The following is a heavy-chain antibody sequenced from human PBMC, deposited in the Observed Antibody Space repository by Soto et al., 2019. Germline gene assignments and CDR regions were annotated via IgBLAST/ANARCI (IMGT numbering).Heavy chain of an antibody. J-gene: IGHJ5*02. CDR1: GGTYSSYT. D-gene: IGHD2-21*01. CDR3: AREAYCGGDCYLSVWFDP. Sequence: ASVKVSCKASGGTYSSYTISWVRQAPGQGLEWMGRIIPILGIANYAQKFQGRVTITADKSTSTAYMELSSLRSEDTAVYYCAREAYCGGDCYLSVWFDPWGQGTLVTVSS. CDR2: IIPILGIA. V-gene: IGHV1-69*04.